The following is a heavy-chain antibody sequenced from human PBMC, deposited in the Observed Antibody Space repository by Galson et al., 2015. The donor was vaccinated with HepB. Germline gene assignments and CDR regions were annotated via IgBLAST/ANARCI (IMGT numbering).Heavy chain of an antibody. D-gene: IGHD5-24*01. V-gene: IGHV3-21*01. CDR1: GFTFSSYS. Sequence: SLRLSCAASGFTFSSYSMNWVRQAPGKGLEWVSSISSSSSYIYYADSVKGRFTISRDNAKNSLYLQMNSLRAEDTAVYYCARERKGMADYWGQGTLLPVSP. J-gene: IGHJ4*02. CDR3: ARERKGMADY. CDR2: ISSSSSYI.